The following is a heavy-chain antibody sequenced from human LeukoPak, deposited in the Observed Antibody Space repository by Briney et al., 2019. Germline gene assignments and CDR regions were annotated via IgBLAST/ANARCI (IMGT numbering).Heavy chain of an antibody. D-gene: IGHD3-22*01. V-gene: IGHV3-7*01. Sequence: PGGSLRLSCAASGFTFSSYWMSWVRQAPGKGLEWVANIKQDGSEKYYVDSVMGRFTISRDNAKNSLYLQMNSLRAEDTAVYYCARSNYYYDSSGFFDYWGQGTLVTVST. CDR3: ARSNYYYDSSGFFDY. J-gene: IGHJ4*02. CDR2: IKQDGSEK. CDR1: GFTFSSYW.